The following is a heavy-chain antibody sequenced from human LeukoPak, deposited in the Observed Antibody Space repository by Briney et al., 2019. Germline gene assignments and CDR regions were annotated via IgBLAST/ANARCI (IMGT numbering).Heavy chain of an antibody. D-gene: IGHD3-3*01. V-gene: IGHV3-30-3*01. CDR3: ARDSQTSSVYYDFWSGYYSYYFDY. J-gene: IGHJ4*02. Sequence: GGSLRLSCAASGFTFSSYAMHWVRQAPGKGLEWVAVRSYDGSNKYYADSVKGRFTISRDNSKNTLYLQMNSLRAEDTAVYYCARDSQTSSVYYDFWSGYYSYYFDYWGQGTLVTVSS. CDR1: GFTFSSYA. CDR2: RSYDGSNK.